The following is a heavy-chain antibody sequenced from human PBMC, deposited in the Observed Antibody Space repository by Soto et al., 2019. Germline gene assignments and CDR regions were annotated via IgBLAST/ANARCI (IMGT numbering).Heavy chain of an antibody. J-gene: IGHJ6*02. Sequence: PGGSLRLSCSASGFTFSSYSIHWVRQAPGKGLEYVSSIGMNGGSTFYADSVKGRFTISRDNSKNRLYLQMNSLRDGDRAGYYFVKGLRRRLGTRYYYGLDVWGRGTTVTVSS. CDR2: IGMNGGST. V-gene: IGHV3-64D*06. CDR3: VKGLRRRLGTRYYYGLDV. D-gene: IGHD3-16*01. CDR1: GFTFSSYS.